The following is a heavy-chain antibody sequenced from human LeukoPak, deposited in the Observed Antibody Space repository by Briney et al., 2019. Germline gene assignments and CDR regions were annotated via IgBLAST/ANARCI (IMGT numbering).Heavy chain of an antibody. D-gene: IGHD4-23*01. Sequence: PVGSLTLSCAASGFAFSDFWMSWVRQAPGKGLEWVANISHDGNAKNYVPSVRSRFTISRDNAQNSLQLQMNSLTADGTAVYYGATSHDNAGNEWGQGTLVTVSS. CDR3: ATSHDNAGNE. CDR2: ISHDGNAK. V-gene: IGHV3-7*01. CDR1: GFAFSDFW. J-gene: IGHJ4*02.